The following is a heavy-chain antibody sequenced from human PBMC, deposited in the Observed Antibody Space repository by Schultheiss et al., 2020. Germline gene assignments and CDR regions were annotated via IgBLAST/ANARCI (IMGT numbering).Heavy chain of an antibody. Sequence: ASVKVSCKASGYTFTSYGISWVRQAPGQGLEWMGWINPNSGGTNYAQKFQGRVTMTRDTSISTAYMELSRLRSDDTAVYYCARGYCSSTSCLAVDYWGQGTLVTVSS. J-gene: IGHJ4*02. CDR1: GYTFTSYG. CDR2: INPNSGGT. D-gene: IGHD2-2*01. V-gene: IGHV1-2*02. CDR3: ARGYCSSTSCLAVDY.